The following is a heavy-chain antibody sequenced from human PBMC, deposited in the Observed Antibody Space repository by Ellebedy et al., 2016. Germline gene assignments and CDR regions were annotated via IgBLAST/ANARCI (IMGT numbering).Heavy chain of an antibody. Sequence: GGSLRLSXVASGLNFDTFFMSWVRQAPGKGLEWVSTINAGSDDTRFADSVKGRFTVSRDNPRNTLYLQMNNLRAEDTAVYYCAKDRDDDGDYVFDSWGQGTLVTVSS. D-gene: IGHD4-17*01. CDR2: INAGSDDT. J-gene: IGHJ4*02. CDR3: AKDRDDDGDYVFDS. CDR1: GLNFDTFF. V-gene: IGHV3-23*01.